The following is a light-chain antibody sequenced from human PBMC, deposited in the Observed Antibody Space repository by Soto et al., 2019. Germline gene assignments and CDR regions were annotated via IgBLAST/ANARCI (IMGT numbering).Light chain of an antibody. J-gene: IGKJ1*01. Sequence: DIQMTQSPSTLSASVGDRVTITCRASQSISGCLAWYQQKPGKAPNLLIYKASTLQSGVPSRFSGSGSGTEFTLTISSLQPDDFATYYCQQYDTYWTFGQGTKVDIK. CDR1: QSISGC. V-gene: IGKV1-5*03. CDR2: KAS. CDR3: QQYDTYWT.